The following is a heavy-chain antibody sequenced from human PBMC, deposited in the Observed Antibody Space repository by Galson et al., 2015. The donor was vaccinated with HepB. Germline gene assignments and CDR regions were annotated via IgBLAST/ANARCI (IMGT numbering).Heavy chain of an antibody. CDR3: ATATGYAFDI. CDR2: IWYDGSNK. J-gene: IGHJ3*02. D-gene: IGHD1-14*01. CDR1: GFTFSSYG. Sequence: SLRLSGAAAGFTFSSYGMHWVRQAPGKVLEWVAVIWYDGSNKYYADSVKGRFTISRDNSKNTLYLQMNSLRAEDTAVYYCATATGYAFDIWGQGTMVTVSS. V-gene: IGHV3-33*01.